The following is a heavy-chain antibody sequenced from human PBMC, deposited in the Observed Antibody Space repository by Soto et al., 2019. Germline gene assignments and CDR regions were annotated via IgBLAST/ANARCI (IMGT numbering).Heavy chain of an antibody. J-gene: IGHJ6*03. Sequence: SETLSPTCTVSGGSISSYYWSWIRQPPGKGLEWIGYIYYSGSTNYNPSLKSRVTISVDTSKNQFSLKLSSVTAADTAVYYCARNNFREINYYYYYYMDVWGKGTTVTVSS. CDR1: GGSISSYY. V-gene: IGHV4-59*01. CDR3: ARNNFREINYYYYYYMDV. D-gene: IGHD1-20*01. CDR2: IYYSGST.